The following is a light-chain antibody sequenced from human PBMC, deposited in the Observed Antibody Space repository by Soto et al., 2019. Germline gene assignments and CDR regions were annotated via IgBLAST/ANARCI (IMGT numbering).Light chain of an antibody. J-gene: IGLJ2*01. CDR1: SGSIASNY. V-gene: IGLV6-57*04. CDR3: QYYDNNIHVI. CDR2: DDN. Sequence: NXMLTPPHSVSEXPGKTGTISCTRSSGSIASNYVQWYRQRPGSAPITVIYDDNQRPSGVPVRLYGYIDRSSKSASLTISGLKTEDEADYFCQYYDNNIHVIFGGGTKVTVL.